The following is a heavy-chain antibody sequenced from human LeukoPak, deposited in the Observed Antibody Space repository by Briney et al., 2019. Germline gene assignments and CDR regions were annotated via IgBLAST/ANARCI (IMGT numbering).Heavy chain of an antibody. D-gene: IGHD6-19*01. Sequence: PGGSLRLSCEASGFTFSNYVMNWVRQAPGKGLEWVSGISGSSGSTYFGDSVKGRFTISRDNSKNTLYLQMNSLSAEDTAIYYCAKDDSGWHPLGFDYWGLGTLVTVSS. V-gene: IGHV3-23*01. CDR2: ISGSSGST. CDR3: AKDDSGWHPLGFDY. CDR1: GFTFSNYV. J-gene: IGHJ4*02.